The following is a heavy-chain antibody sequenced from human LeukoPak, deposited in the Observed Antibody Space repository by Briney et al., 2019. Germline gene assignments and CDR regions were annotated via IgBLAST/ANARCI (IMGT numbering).Heavy chain of an antibody. CDR2: ISGSGGST. CDR1: GFTFSSYA. Sequence: GGSLRLSCAASGFTFSSYAMSWVRQAPGKGLEWVSTISGSGGSTYYADSVKGRFTISRDNAKNTLYLQMNSLRAEDTAVYYGAKRAPGGYKGYFQHWGQGTLVTVSS. J-gene: IGHJ1*01. CDR3: AKRAPGGYKGYFQH. D-gene: IGHD5-24*01. V-gene: IGHV3-23*01.